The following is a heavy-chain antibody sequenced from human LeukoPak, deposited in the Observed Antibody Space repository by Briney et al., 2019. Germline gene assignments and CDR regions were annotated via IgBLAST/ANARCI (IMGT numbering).Heavy chain of an antibody. V-gene: IGHV3-21*01. CDR2: ISSSSRYI. J-gene: IGHJ4*02. CDR1: GFTFSSYS. D-gene: IGHD4-11*01. CDR3: ARGGYSNYGYFDY. Sequence: GGSLRLSCAASGFTFSSYSMNWVRQAPGKGLEWVSSISSSSRYIYYADSVKGRFTISRDNAKNSLYLQMNSLRAEDTAVYYCARGGYSNYGYFDYWGQGTLVTVSS.